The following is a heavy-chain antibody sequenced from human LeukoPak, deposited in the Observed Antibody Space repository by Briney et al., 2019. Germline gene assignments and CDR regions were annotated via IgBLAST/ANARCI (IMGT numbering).Heavy chain of an antibody. D-gene: IGHD3-10*01. CDR2: ISGSGGST. V-gene: IGHV3-23*01. CDR1: GFTFSSYA. Sequence: PGGSLLLSCAASGFTFSSYAMSRVRPAPGKGLEWVSAISGSGGSTYYADSVKGRFTISRDNSKNTLYLQMNSLRAEGTAVYYCAKEGYYGSKGYWGQGTLVTVSS. CDR3: AKEGYYGSKGY. J-gene: IGHJ4*02.